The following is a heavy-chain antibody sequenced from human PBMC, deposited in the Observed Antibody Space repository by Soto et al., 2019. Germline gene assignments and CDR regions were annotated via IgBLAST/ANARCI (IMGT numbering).Heavy chain of an antibody. CDR1: GASMSSYY. CDR2: IYHSGST. J-gene: IGHJ5*02. Sequence: SETLSLTCNVSGASMSSYYWSWIRQPPGKGLEWIGYIYHSGSTYYNPSLKSRVTISVDRSKNQFSLKLSSVTAADTAVYYCARVPGPWGQGTLVTVS. V-gene: IGHV4-59*12. CDR3: ARVPGP.